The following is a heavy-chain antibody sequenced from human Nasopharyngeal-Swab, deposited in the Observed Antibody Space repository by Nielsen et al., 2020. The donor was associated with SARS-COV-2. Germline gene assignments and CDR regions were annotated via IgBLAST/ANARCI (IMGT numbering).Heavy chain of an antibody. D-gene: IGHD3-9*01. V-gene: IGHV4-34*01. CDR1: GGSFSGYY. J-gene: IGHJ4*02. CDR2: INHSGST. Sequence: SETLSLTCAVYGGSFSGYYWSWIRQPPGKGLEWIGEINHSGSTNYNPSLKSRVTTSVDTSKNQFSLKLSSVTAADTAVYYCARDYGGWYDILTGYLNYWGQGTLVTVSS. CDR3: ARDYGGWYDILTGYLNY.